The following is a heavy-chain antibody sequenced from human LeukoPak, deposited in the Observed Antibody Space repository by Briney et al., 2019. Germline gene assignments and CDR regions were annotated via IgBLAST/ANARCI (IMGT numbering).Heavy chain of an antibody. J-gene: IGHJ4*02. Sequence: PSETLSLTCTVSGGSISSYYWGWIRQPPGKGLEWIGSIYYSGSTYYNPSLKSRVTISVDTSKNQFSLKLSSVTAADTAVYYCAGGRGSSRPFDYWGQGTLVTVSS. CDR3: AGGRGSSRPFDY. V-gene: IGHV4-39*07. CDR2: IYYSGST. D-gene: IGHD6-13*01. CDR1: GGSISSYY.